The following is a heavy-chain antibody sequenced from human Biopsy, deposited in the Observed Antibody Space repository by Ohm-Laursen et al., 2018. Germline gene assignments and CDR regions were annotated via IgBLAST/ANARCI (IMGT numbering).Heavy chain of an antibody. CDR2: ISDSGST. D-gene: IGHD2-15*01. J-gene: IGHJ4*02. CDR3: ARRGSGGRSFDH. CDR1: GGSISSFY. V-gene: IGHV4-59*08. Sequence: TLSLTCAVSGGSISSFYWTWIRQPPGKGPEWIGDISDSGSTNYKPSLKSRVIISVDTSKNQFSLNQTSVTAADTAVYYCARRGSGGRSFDHWGQGTLVTVSS.